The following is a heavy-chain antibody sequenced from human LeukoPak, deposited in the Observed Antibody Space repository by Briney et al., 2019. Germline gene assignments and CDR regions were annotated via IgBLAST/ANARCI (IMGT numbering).Heavy chain of an antibody. D-gene: IGHD3-10*01. Sequence: WIRQPPGKGLEWVGRIKSKIDAGTTDYAAPVKGRFTISRDDSKNTLYLRMNSLKTEDTAVYYCTTLTWGGLYYFDHWGQGTLVTVSS. CDR3: TTLTWGGLYYFDH. J-gene: IGHJ4*02. CDR2: IKSKIDAGTT. V-gene: IGHV3-15*01.